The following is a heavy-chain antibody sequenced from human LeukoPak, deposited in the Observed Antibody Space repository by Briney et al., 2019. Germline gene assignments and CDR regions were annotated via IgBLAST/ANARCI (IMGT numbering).Heavy chain of an antibody. Sequence: GGSLRLSCAASGFTFSNNVMSWVRQAPGKGLEWVSYISSSGSTIYYADSVKGRFTISRDNAKNSLYLQMNSLRAEDTAVYYCARVSYGDYVTYFDYWGQGTLVTVSS. V-gene: IGHV3-48*03. D-gene: IGHD4-17*01. CDR1: GFTFSNNV. J-gene: IGHJ4*02. CDR3: ARVSYGDYVTYFDY. CDR2: ISSSGSTI.